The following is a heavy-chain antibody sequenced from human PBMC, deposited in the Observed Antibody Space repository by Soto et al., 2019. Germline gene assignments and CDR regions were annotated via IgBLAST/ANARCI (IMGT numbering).Heavy chain of an antibody. J-gene: IGHJ3*02. CDR1: GYTFTSYD. Sequence: ASVKVSCKASGYTFTSYDINWVRQATGQGLEWMGWMNPNSGNTGYAQKLQGRVTMTTDTSTSTVYMELSSLRSEDTAVYYCTRAPSYGAFDIWGQGTMVTVSS. D-gene: IGHD4-17*01. CDR2: MNPNSGNT. CDR3: TRAPSYGAFDI. V-gene: IGHV1-8*01.